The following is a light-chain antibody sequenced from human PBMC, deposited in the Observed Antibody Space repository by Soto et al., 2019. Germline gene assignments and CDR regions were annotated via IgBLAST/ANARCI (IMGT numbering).Light chain of an antibody. Sequence: DIQMTQSPSSLSASVGDRVTITCRASQSISRYLNWYQQKPGEAPRLLMYGASSLQSGVPSRFSGSGSGKDFTLTISSLQPEDFATYYCQQSYSTLRTFGQGNKVEIK. V-gene: IGKV1-39*01. CDR1: QSISRY. CDR3: QQSYSTLRT. J-gene: IGKJ1*01. CDR2: GAS.